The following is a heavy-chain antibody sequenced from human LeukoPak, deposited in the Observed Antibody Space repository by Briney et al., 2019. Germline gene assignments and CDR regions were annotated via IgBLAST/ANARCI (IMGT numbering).Heavy chain of an antibody. V-gene: IGHV1-69*04. Sequence: SVKVSCKASGGTFSSYAISWVRQAPGQGLEWMGRIIPILGIANYAQKFQGRVTITADKSTSTAYMELSSLRSEDTAVYYCARGSIAVAGRLYFDYWGQETLVTVSS. D-gene: IGHD6-19*01. CDR2: IIPILGIA. J-gene: IGHJ4*02. CDR1: GGTFSSYA. CDR3: ARGSIAVAGRLYFDY.